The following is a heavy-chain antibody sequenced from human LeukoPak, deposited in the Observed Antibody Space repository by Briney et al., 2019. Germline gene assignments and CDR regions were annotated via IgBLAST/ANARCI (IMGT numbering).Heavy chain of an antibody. D-gene: IGHD3-3*02. Sequence: PGGSLRLSCAASGFTFSSYAMHWVRQAPGKGLEWVAVISYDGSNKYYADSVKGRFTISRDNSKNTLYLQMNSLRAEDTAVYYCARDSTLAYRGQGTLVTVSS. CDR3: ARDSTLAY. J-gene: IGHJ4*02. CDR2: ISYDGSNK. CDR1: GFTFSSYA. V-gene: IGHV3-30*04.